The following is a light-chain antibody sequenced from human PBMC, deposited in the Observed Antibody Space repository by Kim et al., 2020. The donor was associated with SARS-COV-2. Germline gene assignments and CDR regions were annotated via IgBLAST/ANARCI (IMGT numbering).Light chain of an antibody. J-gene: IGLJ3*02. CDR1: GSDVGSYNL. CDR2: EGS. CDR3: CSYEV. V-gene: IGLV2-23*01. Sequence: VSGSPGQSLHISCTGTGSDVGSYNLVSWYQQHPGKAPKLMIYEGSKRPSGVSNRFSGSKSGNTASLTISGLQAEDEADYYCCSYEVFGGGTQLTVL.